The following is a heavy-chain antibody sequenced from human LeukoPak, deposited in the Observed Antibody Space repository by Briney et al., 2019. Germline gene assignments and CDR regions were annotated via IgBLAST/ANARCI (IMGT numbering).Heavy chain of an antibody. CDR3: AREGYCSGGSCYHYYYGMDV. CDR1: GFTFSSYA. J-gene: IGHJ6*04. D-gene: IGHD2-15*01. Sequence: GRPLRLSCAASGFTFSSYAMHWVRQAPGKGLEWVAVISYDGSNKYYADSVKGRFTISRDNSKNTLYLQMNSLRAEDTAVYYCAREGYCSGGSCYHYYYGMDVWGKGTTVTVSS. CDR2: ISYDGSNK. V-gene: IGHV3-30*04.